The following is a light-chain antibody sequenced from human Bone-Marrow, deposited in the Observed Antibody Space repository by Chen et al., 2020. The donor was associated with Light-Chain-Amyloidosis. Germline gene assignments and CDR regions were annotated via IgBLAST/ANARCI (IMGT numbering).Light chain of an antibody. V-gene: IGKV1-39*01. CDR1: QSINNY. Sequence: DIQMTQSPSSLSASVGVRVTITCRSSQSINNYLNWCQQKPGKAPKLLSFASSNLQSGVPSRFSGSRSGTAFTLTISRLQPEYFASYYCQQGYSKPFTFGPGTKVDFK. J-gene: IGKJ3*01. CDR2: ASS. CDR3: QQGYSKPFT.